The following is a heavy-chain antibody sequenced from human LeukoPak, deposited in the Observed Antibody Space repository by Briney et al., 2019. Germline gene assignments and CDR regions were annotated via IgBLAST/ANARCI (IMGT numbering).Heavy chain of an antibody. V-gene: IGHV3-53*01. CDR1: GFTFSSNY. Sequence: PGGSLRLSCAASGFTFSSNYMSWVRQAPGKGLEWVSVIYSGGSTYYADSVKGRFTISRDNSKNTLYLQMNSLRAEDTAVYYCARGMVTAIPVHWGQGTLVTVSS. CDR3: ARGMVTAIPVH. J-gene: IGHJ4*02. D-gene: IGHD2-21*02. CDR2: IYSGGST.